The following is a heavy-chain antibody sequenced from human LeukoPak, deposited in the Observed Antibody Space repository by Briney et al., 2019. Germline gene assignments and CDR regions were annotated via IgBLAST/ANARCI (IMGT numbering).Heavy chain of an antibody. J-gene: IGHJ5*02. CDR2: ITTGGPNT. D-gene: IGHD6-19*01. V-gene: IGHV3-23*01. Sequence: GRSLRLSCAASGFTFSSYAMHWVRQAPGKGLKWVSTITTGGPNTYYADSVKGRFTVSRDDSKNTLYLQMNSLRAEDTAVYYCAKCSTSAYTTGWCNWIDPWGQGPLVTVSS. CDR3: AKCSTSAYTTGWCNWIDP. CDR1: GFTFSSYA.